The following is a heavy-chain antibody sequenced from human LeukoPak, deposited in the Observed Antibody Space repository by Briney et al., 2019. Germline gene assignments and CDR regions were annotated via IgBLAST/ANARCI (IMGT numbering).Heavy chain of an antibody. Sequence: GRTLRLSCAASGFTFSSYSMNWVRQAPGKGLEWGSYISSSSSTIYYADSVKGRFTISRDNAKNSLYLQMNSLGDEDTAVYYCARDLVDSSGYYWYYYYGMDVWGQGTTVTVSS. J-gene: IGHJ6*02. CDR3: ARDLVDSSGYYWYYYYGMDV. CDR2: ISSSSSTI. D-gene: IGHD3-22*01. CDR1: GFTFSSYS. V-gene: IGHV3-48*02.